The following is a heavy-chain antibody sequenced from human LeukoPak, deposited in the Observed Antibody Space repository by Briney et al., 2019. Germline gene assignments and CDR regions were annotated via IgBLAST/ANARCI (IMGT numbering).Heavy chain of an antibody. Sequence: SGGSLRLSCAASGFTFTDFYMSWVRQAPGKGLEWVSWISPTSSYMYYADSVKGRFTISRDNAKNSLYLQMNSLRAEDTALYYCVRDADGGNSWFDTWCQGTLVTVSS. CDR1: GFTFTDFY. V-gene: IGHV3-21*04. CDR2: ISPTSSYM. D-gene: IGHD4-23*01. CDR3: VRDADGGNSWFDT. J-gene: IGHJ5*02.